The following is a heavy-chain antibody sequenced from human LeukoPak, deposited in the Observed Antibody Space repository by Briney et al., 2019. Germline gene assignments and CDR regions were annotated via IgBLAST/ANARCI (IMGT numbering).Heavy chain of an antibody. CDR3: ARACRMSSSSSDY. CDR1: GFTFSSYG. Sequence: PGGSLRLSCAASGFTFSSYGMHGVCQAPGKGLEWVAVIWYDGSNKYYADSVKGRFTISRDNSKNTLYLQMNSLRAEDTAVHYCARACRMSSSSSDYWGQGTLVTVSS. D-gene: IGHD6-6*01. J-gene: IGHJ4*02. CDR2: IWYDGSNK. V-gene: IGHV3-33*01.